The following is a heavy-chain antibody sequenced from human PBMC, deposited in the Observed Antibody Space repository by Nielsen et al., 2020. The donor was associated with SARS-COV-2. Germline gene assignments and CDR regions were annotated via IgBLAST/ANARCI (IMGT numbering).Heavy chain of an antibody. Sequence: GESLKISCAGSGFTFSSYAMSWVRQAPGKGLEWVSAISGSGGSTYYADSVKGRFTISRDNSKNTLYLQMNSLRAEDTAVYYCAKATTVTTSPIWGQGTMVTVSS. CDR2: ISGSGGST. V-gene: IGHV3-23*01. D-gene: IGHD4-17*01. CDR3: AKATTVTTSPI. J-gene: IGHJ3*02. CDR1: GFTFSSYA.